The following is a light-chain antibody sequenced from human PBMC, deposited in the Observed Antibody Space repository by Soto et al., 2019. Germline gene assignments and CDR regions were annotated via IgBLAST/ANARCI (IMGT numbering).Light chain of an antibody. CDR3: QQFGGSSRT. J-gene: IGKJ1*01. CDR1: QSISSW. CDR2: DAS. V-gene: IGKV1-5*01. Sequence: DIQMTQSPSTLSASVGDRVTITCRASQSISSWLAWYQQKPGKAPKLLIYDASSLESGVPSRFSGSGSGTEFTLTISSLQPDDFAVYYCQQFGGSSRTFGQGTKVDI.